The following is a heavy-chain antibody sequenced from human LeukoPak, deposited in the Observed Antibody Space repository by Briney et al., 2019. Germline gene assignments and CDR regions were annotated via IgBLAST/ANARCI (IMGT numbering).Heavy chain of an antibody. D-gene: IGHD3-10*01. V-gene: IGHV3-7*01. Sequence: GGSLRLSCAASGFTFSNYWMSWVRQAPGKGLEWVANIKQDGSEKYYVDSVKGRFTISRDNAKNSVYLQMNSLRAEDTAVHYCVRDPVGNYGSGTYPPSWGQGTLVTVSS. CDR2: IKQDGSEK. CDR3: VRDPVGNYGSGTYPPS. CDR1: GFTFSNYW. J-gene: IGHJ4*02.